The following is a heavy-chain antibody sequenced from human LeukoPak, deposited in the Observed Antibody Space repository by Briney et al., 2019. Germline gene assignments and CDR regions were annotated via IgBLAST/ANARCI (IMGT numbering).Heavy chain of an antibody. CDR2: VSSQGSYE. Sequence: GMSLRLSCAASRFTFSSFCMHWVSQPRAKGLVGVAVVSSQGSYESSADSGKGRFTISRDNSKNMLYLQMNSLRVEDTAVYYCANDLGVTAAQRQGYYYAMDVWGQGTTVTVSS. V-gene: IGHV3-30*18. CDR1: RFTFSSFC. CDR3: ANDLGVTAAQRQGYYYAMDV. D-gene: IGHD2-2*01. J-gene: IGHJ6*02.